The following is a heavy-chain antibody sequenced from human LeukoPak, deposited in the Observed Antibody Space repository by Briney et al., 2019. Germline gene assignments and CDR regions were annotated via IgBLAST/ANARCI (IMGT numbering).Heavy chain of an antibody. D-gene: IGHD1-1*01. J-gene: IGHJ4*02. CDR3: ARGRVLDY. V-gene: IGHV4-34*01. CDR1: GGSLSGYY. Sequence: SETLSLTCAVYGGSLSGYYWSWIRQPPRKGLEWIGEINHSGSTNYNPSLKSRVTISVDTSKNQFSLKLSSVTAADTAVYYYARGRVLDYWGQGTLVTVSS. CDR2: INHSGST.